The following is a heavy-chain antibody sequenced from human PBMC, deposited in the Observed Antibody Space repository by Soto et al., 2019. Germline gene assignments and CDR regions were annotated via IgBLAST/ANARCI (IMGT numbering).Heavy chain of an antibody. CDR1: GFTYTNYW. CDR3: SRSLDS. Sequence: GGSLRLSCAASGFTYTNYWMDWVRQVPGKGLEWVANISPDGSQKQYVDSVKGRFTISRDNAKNSLYLQMNRSTAEDSALYYCSRSLDSWGQGTRVTVSS. CDR2: ISPDGSQK. J-gene: IGHJ4*02. V-gene: IGHV3-7*01.